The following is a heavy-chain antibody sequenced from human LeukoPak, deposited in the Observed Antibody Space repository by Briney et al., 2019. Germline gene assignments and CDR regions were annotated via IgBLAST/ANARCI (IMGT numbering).Heavy chain of an antibody. D-gene: IGHD1-26*01. CDR2: ISSSSSYI. J-gene: IGHJ4*02. V-gene: IGHV3-21*01. CDR3: ARSSNRQLHN. Sequence: GGSLRLSCAASGFTFSSYSMNWARQAPGKGLEWVSSISSSSSYIYYADSVKGRFTISRDNAKNSLYLQMNSLRAEDTAVYYCARSSNRQLHNWGQGTLVTVSS. CDR1: GFTFSSYS.